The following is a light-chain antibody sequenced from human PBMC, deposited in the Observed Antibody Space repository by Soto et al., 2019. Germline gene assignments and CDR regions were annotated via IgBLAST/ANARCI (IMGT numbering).Light chain of an antibody. CDR3: GTCDTSLNTHLV. V-gene: IGLV1-51*01. CDR1: SSNIGNNY. CDR2: DSN. Sequence: QSVLTQPPSVSAAPGQTVSISCSGSSSNIGNNYVSWYQQLPGTAPKLLIYDSNKRPSGIPDRFSGSKSGTSATLDITGLQTGDEADYYCGTCDTSLNTHLVFGGGTKLTVL. J-gene: IGLJ2*01.